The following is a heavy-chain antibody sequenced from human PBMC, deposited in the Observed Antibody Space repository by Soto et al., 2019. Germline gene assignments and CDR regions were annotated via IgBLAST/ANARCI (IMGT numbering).Heavy chain of an antibody. CDR2: IYYSGST. CDR1: GCSISSGDYY. V-gene: IGHV4-30-4*01. D-gene: IGHD5-12*01. CDR3: ARYGGYEGLRFDP. Sequence: QVQLQESGPGLVKPSQTLSLTCTVSGCSISSGDYYWSWIRQPPGKGLEWIGYIYYSGSTYYNPSLKSRVTISVDTSKNQFSLQLSSVTAADTAVYYCARYGGYEGLRFDPWGQGTLVTVSS. J-gene: IGHJ5*02.